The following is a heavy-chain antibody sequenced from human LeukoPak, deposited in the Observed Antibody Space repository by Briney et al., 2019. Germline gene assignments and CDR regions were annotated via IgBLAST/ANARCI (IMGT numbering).Heavy chain of an antibody. V-gene: IGHV4-34*01. Sequence: PGGSLRLSCAASGFTVSSNYMSWVRQSPGKGLEWIGEIYHSGSTNSNPSLKSRVTISVDTSKNQFSLKLSSVTAADTAVYYCARVKTTMIVATRAFDIWGQGTMVTVSS. CDR2: IYHSGST. CDR3: ARVKTTMIVATRAFDI. CDR1: GFTVSSNY. J-gene: IGHJ3*02. D-gene: IGHD3-22*01.